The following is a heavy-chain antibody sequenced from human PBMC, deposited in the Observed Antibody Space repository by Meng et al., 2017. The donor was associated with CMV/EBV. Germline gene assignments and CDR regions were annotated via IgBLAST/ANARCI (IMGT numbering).Heavy chain of an antibody. CDR2: IYSGGST. D-gene: IGHD7-27*01. V-gene: IGHV3-53*01. CDR3: AREGDPGDRPSSYYYGMDV. Sequence: GESLMISCAAPGFTVGSNYMSWVRQAPGKGLEWVSVIYSGGSTYYADSVKGRFTISRDNSKNTLYLQMNSLRAEDTAVYYCAREGDPGDRPSSYYYGMDVWGQGTTVTVSS. CDR1: GFTVGSNY. J-gene: IGHJ6*02.